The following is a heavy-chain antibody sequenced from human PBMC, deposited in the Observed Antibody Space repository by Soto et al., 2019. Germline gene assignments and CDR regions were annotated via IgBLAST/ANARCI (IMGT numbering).Heavy chain of an antibody. CDR3: TKVHSIVVVTAYDY. D-gene: IGHD2-21*02. Sequence: SLRLSCAASGFTFSSYAMHWVRQAPGKGLEWVAVISYDGSNKYYADSVKGRSTISRDNSKNTLYLQMNSLRAEDTAVYYCTKVHSIVVVTAYDYWGQGTLVTVSS. V-gene: IGHV3-30-3*01. J-gene: IGHJ4*02. CDR1: GFTFSSYA. CDR2: ISYDGSNK.